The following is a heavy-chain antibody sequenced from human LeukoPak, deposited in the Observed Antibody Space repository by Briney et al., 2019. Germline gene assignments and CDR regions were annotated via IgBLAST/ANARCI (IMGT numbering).Heavy chain of an antibody. J-gene: IGHJ4*02. Sequence: ASVKVSCKASGYTFTSYAISWVRQAPGQGLEWMGGIIPIFGTANYAQKFQGRVTITADESTSTAYMELSSLRSEDTAVYYCARPRYCSSTSCYRYFDYWGQGTLVTVSS. V-gene: IGHV1-69*13. CDR1: GYTFTSYA. CDR3: ARPRYCSSTSCYRYFDY. D-gene: IGHD2-2*01. CDR2: IIPIFGTA.